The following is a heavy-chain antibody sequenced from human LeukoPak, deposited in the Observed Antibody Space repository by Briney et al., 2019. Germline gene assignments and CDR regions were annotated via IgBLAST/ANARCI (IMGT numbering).Heavy chain of an antibody. CDR1: GFTFSSYA. J-gene: IGHJ4*02. D-gene: IGHD3-10*02. V-gene: IGHV3-30-3*01. CDR3: ARALCDNNRCSSYFDS. CDR2: ISYDGSNK. Sequence: GGSLRLSCAASGFTFSSYAMSWVRQAPGKGLEWVAVISYDGSNKYYADSVQGRFTIFRDNSKNTLYLQMNSLRAEDTAMYYCARALCDNNRCSSYFDSWGQGTLVTVSS.